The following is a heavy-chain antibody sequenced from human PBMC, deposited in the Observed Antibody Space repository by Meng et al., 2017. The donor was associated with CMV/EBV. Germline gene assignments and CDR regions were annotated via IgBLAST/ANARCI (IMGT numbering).Heavy chain of an antibody. CDR2: IIPIFGTA. D-gene: IGHD1-7*01. J-gene: IGHJ4*02. CDR1: GGTFSSYA. V-gene: IGHV1-69*12. Sequence: QVQLVQLGAGVKEPGSSVKVSCKASGGTFSSYAISWVRQAPGQGLEWMGGIIPIFGTANYAQKFQGRVTITADESTSTAYMELSSLRSEDTAVYYCARGSGAGTTWSYFDYWGQGTLVTVSS. CDR3: ARGSGAGTTWSYFDY.